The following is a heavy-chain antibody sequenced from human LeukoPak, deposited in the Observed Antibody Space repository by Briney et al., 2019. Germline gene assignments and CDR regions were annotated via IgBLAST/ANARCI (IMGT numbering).Heavy chain of an antibody. D-gene: IGHD3-22*01. CDR3: ARDERSYDGSGRLIAEYFQH. CDR1: GFTVSDTY. Sequence: GGSLRLSCAASGFTVSDTYMSWVRQAPGKVLEWVSFIYSAGSTYYADSVKGRFTISRDNSKNTLYLQMNSLRAEDTAVYYCARDERSYDGSGRLIAEYFQHWGQGTLVTVSS. J-gene: IGHJ1*01. CDR2: IYSAGST. V-gene: IGHV3-53*01.